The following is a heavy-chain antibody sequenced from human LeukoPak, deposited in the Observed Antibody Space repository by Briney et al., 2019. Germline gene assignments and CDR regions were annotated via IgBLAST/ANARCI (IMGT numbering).Heavy chain of an antibody. J-gene: IGHJ4*02. CDR3: ARVLTSGYHYDSSSDY. Sequence: KPCGSLRLSCAASGFTFSSYSMNWVRHAPGEGLEWVSSISSSSSYIYYADSEKGRFTISRDNAKNSMYLQINSLRAEDTAVYYCARVLTSGYHYDSSSDYWGQGTLVTVSS. CDR1: GFTFSSYS. V-gene: IGHV3-21*01. D-gene: IGHD3-22*01. CDR2: ISSSSSYI.